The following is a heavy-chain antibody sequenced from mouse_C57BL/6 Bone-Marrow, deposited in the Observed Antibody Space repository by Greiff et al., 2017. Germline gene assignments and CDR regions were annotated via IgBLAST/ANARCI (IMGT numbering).Heavy chain of an antibody. CDR2: IHPNSGST. J-gene: IGHJ3*01. D-gene: IGHD6-1*01. CDR3: ARCRAPKAWFAY. V-gene: IGHV1-64*01. Sequence: QVQLQQPGAELVKPGASVKLSCKASGYTFTSYWMHWVKQRPGQGLEWIGMIHPNSGSTNYNEKFKSKATLTVDKSSSTAYMQLSSLTSEDSAVYYCARCRAPKAWFAYWGQGTLVTVSA. CDR1: GYTFTSYW.